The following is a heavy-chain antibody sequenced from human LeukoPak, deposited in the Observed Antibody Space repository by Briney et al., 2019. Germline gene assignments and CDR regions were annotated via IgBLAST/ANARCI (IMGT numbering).Heavy chain of an antibody. CDR1: GYTFTSYG. V-gene: IGHV1-18*01. CDR2: ISVYNGNT. D-gene: IGHD3-10*01. Sequence: ASVKVSCKASGYTFTSYGISWVRQAPGQGLEWMGWISVYNGNTNYAQKLQGRVTMTTDTSTSTAYMVLRSLRSDDTAVYYCARDSYYGSGSHKYYYYGMDVWGQGTTVTVSS. J-gene: IGHJ6*02. CDR3: ARDSYYGSGSHKYYYYGMDV.